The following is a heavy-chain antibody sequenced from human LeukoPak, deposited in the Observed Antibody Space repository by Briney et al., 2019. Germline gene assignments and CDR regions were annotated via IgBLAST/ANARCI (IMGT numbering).Heavy chain of an antibody. CDR1: GGSISSSNYY. V-gene: IGHV4-39*01. CDR3: ARNADTAVASVSFYD. CDR2: VHYSGST. J-gene: IGHJ4*02. D-gene: IGHD6-19*01. Sequence: SETLSLTCTVSGGSISSSNYYWGWIRQPPGKGLEWIGSVHYSGSTYYNPSLKSRVTISVDTSKNQVSLQLSSVTASDTAVYYCARNADTAVASVSFYDWGQGTLVTVSS.